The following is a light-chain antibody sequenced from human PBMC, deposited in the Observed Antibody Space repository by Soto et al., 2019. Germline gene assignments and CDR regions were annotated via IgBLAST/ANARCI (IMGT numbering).Light chain of an antibody. CDR3: TSYAGSNNPVV. CDR2: GVN. V-gene: IGLV2-8*01. CDR1: SSDVGSYNY. Sequence: QSVLTQPPSASGSPGQSVTISCTGTSSDVGSYNYVSWYQQHPDKAPKLIIYGVNERPSGVPDRFSGPKSGNTASLTVSGLQAEDEADYYCTSYAGSNNPVVFGGGTKLTVL. J-gene: IGLJ3*02.